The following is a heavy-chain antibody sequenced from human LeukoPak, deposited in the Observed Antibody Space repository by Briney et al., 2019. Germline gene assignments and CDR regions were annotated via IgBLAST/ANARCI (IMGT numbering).Heavy chain of an antibody. Sequence: PSETLSLTCTVSGGSISSNSYYRAWIRQPPGKGLEWIGTIYYSGNTYYNPSLKSRVTISIDTSKNQFSLKLSSVTAADTAVYYSSRLSYYNYYMDVWGKGTTVTVSS. CDR1: GGSISSNSYY. CDR2: IYYSGNT. CDR3: SRLSYYNYYMDV. J-gene: IGHJ6*03. V-gene: IGHV4-39*01.